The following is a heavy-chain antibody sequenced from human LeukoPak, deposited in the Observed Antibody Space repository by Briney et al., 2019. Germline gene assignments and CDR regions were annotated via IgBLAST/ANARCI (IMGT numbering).Heavy chain of an antibody. CDR1: IDFYQLCH. D-gene: IGHD3-9*01. V-gene: IGHV4-59*08. CDR3: ARHLSRAFDI. Sequence: SETLSLTCTVWIDFYQLCHGMCLRQPPGKGLEWIGYIYYSGTTNYNPSLKSRVTISVDMSKNQFSLKLTSLTAADTAVYYCARHLSRAFDIWGQGTMVTVSS. CDR2: IYYSGTT. J-gene: IGHJ3*02.